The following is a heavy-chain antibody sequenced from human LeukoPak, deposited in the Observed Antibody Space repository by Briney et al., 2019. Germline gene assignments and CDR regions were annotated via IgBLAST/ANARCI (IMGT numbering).Heavy chain of an antibody. Sequence: GGSLRLSCAASRFTFSSYSMNWVRQAPGKGLEWVSYISSSSSSIYYADSVKGQFTISRDNSRSTLSLQMDSLRAEDTATYYCATYRQIQVPFEFWGQGTLVTVSS. CDR1: RFTFSSYS. CDR3: ATYRQIQVPFEF. J-gene: IGHJ4*02. D-gene: IGHD5-18*01. V-gene: IGHV3-48*01. CDR2: ISSSSSSI.